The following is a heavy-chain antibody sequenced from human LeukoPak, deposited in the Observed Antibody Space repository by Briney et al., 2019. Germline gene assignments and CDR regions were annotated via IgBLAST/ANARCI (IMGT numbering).Heavy chain of an antibody. CDR1: GDSVSSNSAA. J-gene: IGHJ6*02. Sequence: QTLSLTCAISGDSVSSNSAAWNWIRQSPSRGLEWLGRTYYRSKWYNDYAVSVKSRITINPDTSKNQFSLQLNSVTPEDTAVYYCAREISTVTTNYYYYYGMDVWGQGTTVTVSS. CDR2: TYYRSKWYN. D-gene: IGHD4-17*01. CDR3: AREISTVTTNYYYYYGMDV. V-gene: IGHV6-1*01.